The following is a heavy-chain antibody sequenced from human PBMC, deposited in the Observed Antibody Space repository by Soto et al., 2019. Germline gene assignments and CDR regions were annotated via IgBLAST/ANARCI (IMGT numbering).Heavy chain of an antibody. V-gene: IGHV3-23*01. CDR3: AKDPGSMTTVTTDDI. CDR2: ISGSGGST. Sequence: VGSLRLSCGASGVTFSSYAMSWVRQAPGKGLEWVSAISGSGGSTYDADSVKGRFTISRDNSKNTLYLQMNSLRAEDTAVYYCAKDPGSMTTVTTDDIWGQGTMVTVSS. CDR1: GVTFSSYA. J-gene: IGHJ3*02. D-gene: IGHD4-17*01.